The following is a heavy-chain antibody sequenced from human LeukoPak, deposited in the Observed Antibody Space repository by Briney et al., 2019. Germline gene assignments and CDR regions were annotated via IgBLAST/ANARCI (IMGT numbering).Heavy chain of an antibody. D-gene: IGHD6-13*01. V-gene: IGHV3-23*01. CDR2: SSGRGGST. CDR3: ARERGLGYFDY. J-gene: IGHJ4*02. Sequence: GGSLRLSCAASGFTFSSYAMSWVRQAPGKGLEWVLVSSGRGGSTYYADSVKGRFSISRDNSKYTLYLQMKRLRAEDTAVYYCARERGLGYFDYWGQGTLVTVSS. CDR1: GFTFSSYA.